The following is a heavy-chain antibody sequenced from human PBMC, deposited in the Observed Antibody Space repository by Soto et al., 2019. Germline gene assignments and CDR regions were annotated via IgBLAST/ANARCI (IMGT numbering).Heavy chain of an antibody. D-gene: IGHD5-12*01. CDR3: ARVHYRGYDNNSFDP. J-gene: IGHJ5*02. CDR2: INHSGST. Sequence: PSETLSLTCAVYGGSFSGYYWSWIRQPPGKGLEWIGEINHSGSTNYNPSLKSRVTISVDTSKNQFSLKLSSVTAADTAVYYCARVHYRGYDNNSFDPWGQGTLVTVSS. V-gene: IGHV4-34*01. CDR1: GGSFSGYY.